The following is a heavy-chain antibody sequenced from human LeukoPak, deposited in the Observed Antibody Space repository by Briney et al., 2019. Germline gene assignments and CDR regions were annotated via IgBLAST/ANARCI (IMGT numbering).Heavy chain of an antibody. Sequence: PGGSLRLSCAGSGFSFSSYGMNWVRQAPGKGLEWVSFISSSSSYIYYADSVKGRFTISRDNAKNSLYLQMDSLRAEDTAVYYCARDLRSSGYYAFDYWGQGTLVTVSS. D-gene: IGHD3-22*01. CDR3: ARDLRSSGYYAFDY. J-gene: IGHJ4*02. CDR1: GFSFSSYG. V-gene: IGHV3-21*01. CDR2: ISSSSSYI.